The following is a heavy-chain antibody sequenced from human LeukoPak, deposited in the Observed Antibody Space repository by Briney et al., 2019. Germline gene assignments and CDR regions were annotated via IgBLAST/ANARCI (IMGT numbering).Heavy chain of an antibody. V-gene: IGHV1-69*05. J-gene: IGHJ4*02. D-gene: IGHD3-22*01. CDR3: ARSEGRTYYDSSGHSFDY. Sequence: ASVKVSCKASGGTFSSYAISWVRQAPGQGLEWMGGIIPIFGTANYAQKFQGRVTITTDESTSTAYMELSSLRSEDTAVYYCARSEGRTYYDSSGHSFDYWGQGTLVTVSS. CDR2: IIPIFGTA. CDR1: GGTFSSYA.